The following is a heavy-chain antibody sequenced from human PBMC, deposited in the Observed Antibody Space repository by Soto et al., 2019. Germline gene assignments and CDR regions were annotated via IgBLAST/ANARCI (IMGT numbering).Heavy chain of an antibody. D-gene: IGHD6-13*01. CDR1: GYSFTSYW. CDR2: IYPGDSDT. Sequence: GESLKISCKGSGYSFTSYWINWVCQMPGKGLEWMGIIYPGDSDTRYSPSFQGQVTISADKSIDTAYLQWRSLKASDTAVYYCARHHGSPGSYFGLDVWGQGTTVTSP. CDR3: ARHHGSPGSYFGLDV. J-gene: IGHJ6*02. V-gene: IGHV5-51*01.